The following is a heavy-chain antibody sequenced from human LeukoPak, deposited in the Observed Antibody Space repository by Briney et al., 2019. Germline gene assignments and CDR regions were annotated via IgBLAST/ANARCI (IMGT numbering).Heavy chain of an antibody. CDR2: IIPIFGTA. CDR3: ARDPGWCSSTSCYHKDNWFDP. CDR1: GGTFSSNA. D-gene: IGHD2-2*01. J-gene: IGHJ5*02. Sequence: GASVKVSCKASGGTFSSNAISWLRQAPGQGLEWMGGIIPIFGTANYAQKFQGRVTITADESTSTAYMELSSLRSEDTAVYYCARDPGWCSSTSCYHKDNWFDPWGQGTLVTVSS. V-gene: IGHV1-69*13.